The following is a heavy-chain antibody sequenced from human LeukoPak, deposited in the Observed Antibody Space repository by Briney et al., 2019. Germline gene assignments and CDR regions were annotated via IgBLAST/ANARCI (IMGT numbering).Heavy chain of an antibody. Sequence: GGSLRLSCAASGFTFTTYEMNWVCQAPGKGLEWDSYISGSGSSIYYADSVEGRFTISRDNAKHSLYLQMHSLRAEDTAVYYCARDDVLSLGISFDLWGRGTLVTVSS. CDR1: GFTFTTYE. D-gene: IGHD3-10*02. V-gene: IGHV3-48*03. CDR3: ARDDVLSLGISFDL. J-gene: IGHJ2*01. CDR2: ISGSGSSI.